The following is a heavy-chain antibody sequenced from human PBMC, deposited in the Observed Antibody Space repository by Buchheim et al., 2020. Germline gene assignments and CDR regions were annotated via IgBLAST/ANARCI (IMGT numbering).Heavy chain of an antibody. D-gene: IGHD6-19*01. CDR1: GYTFTRYY. J-gene: IGHJ5*02. V-gene: IGHV1-46*01. CDR3: AREGIAVAGTMGGFDP. CDR2: INPSGGST. Sequence: QVQLVQSGAEVKKPGASVKVSCKASGYTFTRYYMHWVRQAPGQGLEWMGIINPSGGSTSYAQKFQGRVTMTRDTSTSTVYMELSSLRSEDTAVYYCAREGIAVAGTMGGFDPWGQGTL.